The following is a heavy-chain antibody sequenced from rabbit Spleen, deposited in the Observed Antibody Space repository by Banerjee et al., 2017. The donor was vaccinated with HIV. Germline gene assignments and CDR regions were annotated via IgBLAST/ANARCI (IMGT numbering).Heavy chain of an antibody. CDR1: GFSFNSGYD. Sequence: QEQLVESGGGLVQPGGSLTLTCKASGFSFNSGYDMCWVRQAPGKGLEWVACAYAGSSGSTYSATWAKGRFTISKTSSTTVTLQMTSLTAADTATYFCARDAGTSFSTYGMDLWGQGTLVTVS. J-gene: IGHJ6*01. V-gene: IGHV1S45*01. D-gene: IGHD8-1*01. CDR3: ARDAGTSFSTYGMDL. CDR2: AYAGSSGST.